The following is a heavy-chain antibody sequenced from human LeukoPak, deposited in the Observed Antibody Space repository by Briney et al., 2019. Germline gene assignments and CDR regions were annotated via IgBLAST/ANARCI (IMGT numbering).Heavy chain of an antibody. D-gene: IGHD4-23*01. Sequence: PGGSLRLSCAASGFTFSNAWMNWVRQAPGKGLEWVSVISGSGGSTSYADSVKGRFTISRDNSKNMLYLQMNSLRAEDTAVYYCAKGSARRWFWYFDYWGQGTLVTVSS. CDR2: ISGSGGST. CDR3: AKGSARRWFWYFDY. CDR1: GFTFSNAW. J-gene: IGHJ4*02. V-gene: IGHV3-23*01.